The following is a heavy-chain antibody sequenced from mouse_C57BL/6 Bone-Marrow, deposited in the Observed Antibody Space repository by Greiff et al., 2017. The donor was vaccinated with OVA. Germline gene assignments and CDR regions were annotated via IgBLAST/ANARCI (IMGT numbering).Heavy chain of an antibody. V-gene: IGHV1-80*01. J-gene: IGHJ4*01. CDR3: ARSLCITTVVATDYAMDY. CDR1: GYTFTSYW. CDR2: IYPGDGDT. Sequence: QVQLQQPGAELVKPGASVKLSCKASGYTFTSYWMHWVKQRPGKGLEWIGQIYPGDGDTNYNGKFKGKATLTADKSSSTAYMQLSSLTSEDSAVYFCARSLCITTVVATDYAMDYWGQGTSVTVSS. D-gene: IGHD1-1*01.